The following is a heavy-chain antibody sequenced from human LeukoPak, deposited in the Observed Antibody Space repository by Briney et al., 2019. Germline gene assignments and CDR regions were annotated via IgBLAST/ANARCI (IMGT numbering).Heavy chain of an antibody. CDR1: GGSISSSSYY. D-gene: IGHD1-26*01. J-gene: IGHJ4*02. CDR2: IYYSGST. Sequence: PSETLSLTCTVSGGSISSSSYYWGWIRQPPGKGLEWIGSIYYSGSTNYNPSLKSRATLSVDTSKNHFSLKLTSVTAADTAVYYCARSGSYFDSWGQGTLVTVSS. CDR3: ARSGSYFDS. V-gene: IGHV4-39*07.